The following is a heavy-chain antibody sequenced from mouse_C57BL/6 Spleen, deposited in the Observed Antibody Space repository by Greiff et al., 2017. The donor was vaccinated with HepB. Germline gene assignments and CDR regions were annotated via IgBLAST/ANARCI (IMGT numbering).Heavy chain of an antibody. CDR1: GFSLTSYG. J-gene: IGHJ3*01. Sequence: VMLVESGPGLVQPSQSLSITCTVSGFSLTSYGVHWVRQSPGKGLEWLGVIWSGGSTDYNAAFISRLSISKDNSKSQVFFKMNSLQADDTAIYYCARNGDYGVFAYWGQGTLVTVSA. CDR2: IWSGGST. CDR3: ARNGDYGVFAY. V-gene: IGHV2-2*01. D-gene: IGHD2-4*01.